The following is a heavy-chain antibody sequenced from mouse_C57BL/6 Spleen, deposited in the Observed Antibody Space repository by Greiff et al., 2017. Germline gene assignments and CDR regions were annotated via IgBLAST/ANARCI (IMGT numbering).Heavy chain of an antibody. J-gene: IGHJ2*01. V-gene: IGHV14-2*01. CDR1: GFNIKDYY. Sequence: EVQLQQSGAELVKPGASVKLSCTASGFNIKDYYMHWVKQRTEQGLEWIGRIDPEDGDTTYAPKFQGKATITADTSSNTAYLQLSSLTSEDTAVYYCAKLERRYFDYWGQGTTLTVSS. CDR3: AKLERRYFDY. CDR2: IDPEDGDT. D-gene: IGHD4-1*01.